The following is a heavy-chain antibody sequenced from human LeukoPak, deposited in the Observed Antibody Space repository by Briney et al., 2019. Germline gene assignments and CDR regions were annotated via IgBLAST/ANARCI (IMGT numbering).Heavy chain of an antibody. D-gene: IGHD3-22*01. CDR2: IRYDGSNK. CDR1: GFTFSSYG. V-gene: IGHV3-30*02. Sequence: PGGSLRLSCAASGFTFSSYGMDWVRQAPGKGLEWVAFIRYDGSNKYYADSVKGRFTISRDNSKNTLYLQMNSLRAEDTAVYYCAKDSDYDSSGYYYEFDYWGQGTLVTVSS. J-gene: IGHJ4*02. CDR3: AKDSDYDSSGYYYEFDY.